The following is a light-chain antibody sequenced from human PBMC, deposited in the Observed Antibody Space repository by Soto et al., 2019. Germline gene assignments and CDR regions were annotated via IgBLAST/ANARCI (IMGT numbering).Light chain of an antibody. CDR1: SSDVGGYNY. CDR2: DVS. Sequence: QSALTQPASVSGSPGQSITISCTGTSSDVGGYNYVSWYQQHPGKAPKLMIYDVSNRPSRVSNRFSGSKSGNTASLTISGLQAEDEADYYCSSYTSSSTPVVFGGGTKLTV. J-gene: IGLJ2*01. CDR3: SSYTSSSTPVV. V-gene: IGLV2-14*01.